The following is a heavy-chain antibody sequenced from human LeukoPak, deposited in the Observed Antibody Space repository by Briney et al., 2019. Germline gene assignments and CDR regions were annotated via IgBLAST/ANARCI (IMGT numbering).Heavy chain of an antibody. D-gene: IGHD3-22*01. Sequence: PGGSLRLSCAASGFTFSSYGMHWVRQAPGKGLEWVAVISYDGSNEYYADSVKGRFTISRDNSKNTLYLQMNSLRAEDTAVYYCAKDSYDSSGYYPDYWGQGTLVTVSS. CDR3: AKDSYDSSGYYPDY. V-gene: IGHV3-30*18. CDR2: ISYDGSNE. CDR1: GFTFSSYG. J-gene: IGHJ4*02.